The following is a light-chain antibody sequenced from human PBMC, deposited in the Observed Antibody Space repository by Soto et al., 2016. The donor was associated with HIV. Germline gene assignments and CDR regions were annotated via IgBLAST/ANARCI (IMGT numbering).Light chain of an antibody. CDR3: QQSDSTPWT. CDR1: QNIINF. J-gene: IGKJ2*01. CDR2: AAF. Sequence: DIQMTQSPSSLSASLGDRVTITCRASQNIINFLNWYQQKPGKAPRLLIYAAFNLRSGVPSRFSGSGSGTDFSLSISSLQPDDIATYYCQQSDSTPWTFGQGTKLEIK. V-gene: IGKV1-39*01.